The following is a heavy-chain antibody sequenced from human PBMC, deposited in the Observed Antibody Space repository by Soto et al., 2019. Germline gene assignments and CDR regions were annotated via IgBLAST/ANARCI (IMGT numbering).Heavy chain of an antibody. CDR3: ARDGYKSGPDY. Sequence: QVQLQQWGAGLLKPSETLSLTCAVYGGSFSGYYWSWIRQPPGKGLEWIGEINHSGSTNYNPSLKSRVNISVDTSKNPFSLKLSSVTAADTAVYYCARDGYKSGPDYWGQGTLVTVSS. J-gene: IGHJ4*02. D-gene: IGHD5-12*01. CDR1: GGSFSGYY. CDR2: INHSGST. V-gene: IGHV4-34*01.